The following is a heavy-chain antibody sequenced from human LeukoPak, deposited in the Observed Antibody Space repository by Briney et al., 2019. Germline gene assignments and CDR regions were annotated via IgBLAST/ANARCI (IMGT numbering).Heavy chain of an antibody. D-gene: IGHD2-2*01. J-gene: IGHJ3*02. CDR1: GYTFTGYY. CDR2: INPNSGGT. Sequence: ASVKVSCKASGYTFTGYYMHWVRQAPGQGLEWMGWINPNSGGTNYAQKFQGRVAMTRDTSISTAYMGLSRLRSDDTAVYYCARDRIGCSSTSCYGGAGWDAFDIWGQGTMVTVSS. V-gene: IGHV1-2*02. CDR3: ARDRIGCSSTSCYGGAGWDAFDI.